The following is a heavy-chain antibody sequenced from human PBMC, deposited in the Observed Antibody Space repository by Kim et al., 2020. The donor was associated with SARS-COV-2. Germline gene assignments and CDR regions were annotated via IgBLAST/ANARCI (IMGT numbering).Heavy chain of an antibody. CDR2: DSGAKT. Sequence: DSGAKTDYADSVQGRCTNSRDNSKGTVDLQMNSLRPEDTAIYYCAKGMIDHWGQGTLVTVSS. V-gene: IGHV3-23*01. CDR3: AKGMIDH. J-gene: IGHJ5*02.